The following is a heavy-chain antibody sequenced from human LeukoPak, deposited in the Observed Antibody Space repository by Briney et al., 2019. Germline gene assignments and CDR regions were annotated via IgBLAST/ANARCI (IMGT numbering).Heavy chain of an antibody. CDR2: IYYSGST. D-gene: IGHD2-15*01. CDR3: ARESLSSRFGYCSGGSCYRDWFDP. J-gene: IGHJ5*02. Sequence: ETLSLTCTVSGGSISSSSYYWGWIRQPPGKGLEWIGSIYYSGSTYYNPSLKSRVTISVDTSKNQFSLKLSSVTAADTAVYYCARESLSSRFGYCSGGSCYRDWFDPWGQGTLVTVSS. CDR1: GGSISSSSYY. V-gene: IGHV4-39*07.